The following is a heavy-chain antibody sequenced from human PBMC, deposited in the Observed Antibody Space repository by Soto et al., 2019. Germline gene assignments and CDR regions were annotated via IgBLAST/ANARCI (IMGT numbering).Heavy chain of an antibody. Sequence: QVQLQESGPGLVKPSETLSLTCSVSGASISSYYYTWIRQTPGKGLEWIGYIYLGGSINYHPSFKSPVIISVDTSQNQFSVRLSSVTAADTAGYYWARGYYDTIGYSLDPWGMGTLVTVSS. J-gene: IGHJ5*02. CDR1: GASISSYY. CDR2: IYLGGSI. CDR3: ARGYYDTIGYSLDP. V-gene: IGHV4-59*01. D-gene: IGHD3-3*01.